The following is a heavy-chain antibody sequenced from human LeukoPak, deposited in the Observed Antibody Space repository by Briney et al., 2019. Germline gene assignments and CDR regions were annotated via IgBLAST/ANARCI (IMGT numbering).Heavy chain of an antibody. CDR3: VRDRPHNWFDP. CDR2: IKPDSGDT. CDR1: GYTFPSYY. V-gene: IGHV1-2*02. Sequence: ASVKVSCKASGYTFPSYYIHWVRQAPGQGLEWMGLIKPDSGDTNYAQNFRGRVTMTRDTSITTAYMELNRLTSDDTAVYYCVRDRPHNWFDPWGQGTLVTVSS. J-gene: IGHJ5*02.